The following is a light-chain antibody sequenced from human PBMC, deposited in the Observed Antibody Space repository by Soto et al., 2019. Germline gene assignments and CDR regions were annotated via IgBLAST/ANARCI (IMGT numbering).Light chain of an antibody. CDR3: FSHRGGDSHV. J-gene: IGLJ1*01. Sequence: QSVLTHPASVSVSPGQSITISCTGTSSDVGAYNYVSWYQQYPGKAPKLMIYGVTNRPSGVSNRFSGSKTGNTASLTISGLQAEDEADYYCFSHRGGDSHVFGTGTKVTVL. CDR1: SSDVGAYNY. V-gene: IGLV2-14*01. CDR2: GVT.